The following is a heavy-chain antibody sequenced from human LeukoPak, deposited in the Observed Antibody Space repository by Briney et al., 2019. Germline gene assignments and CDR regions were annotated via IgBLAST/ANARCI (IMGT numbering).Heavy chain of an antibody. CDR2: ISYDGSNK. J-gene: IGHJ3*02. V-gene: IGHV3-30-3*01. D-gene: IGHD3-10*01. CDR3: AKEALYSLDAFEI. Sequence: GRSLRLSCAASGFTFSSCAMHWVRQAPGKGLEWVAVISYDGSNKYYADSVKGRFTISRDNSKNTLYLQMSSLRAEDTAVYHCAKEALYSLDAFEIWGQGTTVTVSS. CDR1: GFTFSSCA.